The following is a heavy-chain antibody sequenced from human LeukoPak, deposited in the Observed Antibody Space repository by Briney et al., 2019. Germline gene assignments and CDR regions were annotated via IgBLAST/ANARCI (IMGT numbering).Heavy chain of an antibody. Sequence: ASVKVSCKASGYTFTSYGISWVRQAPGQGLEWMGWISAYNGNTNYAQKLQGRVTMTTDTSTSTAYMELSSLRSEDTAVYYCATDQTAGLPLKFDYWGQGTLVTVSS. CDR2: ISAYNGNT. D-gene: IGHD6-13*01. V-gene: IGHV1-18*01. CDR3: ATDQTAGLPLKFDY. CDR1: GYTFTSYG. J-gene: IGHJ4*02.